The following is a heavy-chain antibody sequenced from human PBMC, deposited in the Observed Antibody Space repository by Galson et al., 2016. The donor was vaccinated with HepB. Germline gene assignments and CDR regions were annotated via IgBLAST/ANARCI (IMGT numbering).Heavy chain of an antibody. CDR2: ITPFFGTT. V-gene: IGHV1-69*06. D-gene: IGHD6-13*01. CDR3: ARSRLAAAALHYFDS. Sequence: SVKVSCKASGDTFSNSLINWVRHTPGHGLEWMGDITPFFGTTDYAQKFQDRVSITADKSTTTAYMELNSLLSGDTAIYFCARSRLAAAALHYFDSWGQGTLVTVSS. J-gene: IGHJ4*02. CDR1: GDTFSNSL.